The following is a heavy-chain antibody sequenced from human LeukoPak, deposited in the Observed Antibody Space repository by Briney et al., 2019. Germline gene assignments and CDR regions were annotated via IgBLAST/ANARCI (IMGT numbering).Heavy chain of an antibody. D-gene: IGHD2-15*01. CDR3: ARNPYCSGGSCSDGFKSYFDY. J-gene: IGHJ4*02. CDR2: MTGSGTST. CDR1: GFTFSTYA. V-gene: IGHV3-23*01. Sequence: GGSQRLSCAASGFTFSTYAMSWVRQAPGKGLEWVSAMTGSGTSTFYADSVKGRFTISRDNSKNTLYLQMNSLRAEDTAVYYCARNPYCSGGSCSDGFKSYFDYWGQGTLITVSP.